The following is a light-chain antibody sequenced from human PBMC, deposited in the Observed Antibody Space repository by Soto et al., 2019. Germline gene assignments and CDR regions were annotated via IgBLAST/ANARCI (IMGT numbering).Light chain of an antibody. CDR2: GAS. Sequence: EIVMTQSPATLSVSPGERATLSCRASQSVSSNLAWYQQKPGQAPRLLIYGASTRATGIPARFSGSGSGTEFTLTIRSLQSEDFAVYYCQQYNNWPQTFGQGTKLAIK. V-gene: IGKV3-15*01. CDR1: QSVSSN. J-gene: IGKJ2*01. CDR3: QQYNNWPQT.